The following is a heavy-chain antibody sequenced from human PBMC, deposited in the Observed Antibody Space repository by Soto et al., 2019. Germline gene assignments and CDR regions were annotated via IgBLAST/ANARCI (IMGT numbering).Heavy chain of an antibody. CDR1: GGSISSYY. J-gene: IGHJ4*02. Sequence: SETLSLTCTVSGGSISSYYWSWIRQPPGQGLEWIGYIYYSGSTNYNPSLKSRVTISVDTSRNQFSLKLSSVTAADTAVYYCARHRTYGGSGSYVSGFDDWGPGTRVTVSS. V-gene: IGHV4-59*08. CDR3: ARHRTYGGSGSYVSGFDD. CDR2: IYYSGST. D-gene: IGHD3-10*01.